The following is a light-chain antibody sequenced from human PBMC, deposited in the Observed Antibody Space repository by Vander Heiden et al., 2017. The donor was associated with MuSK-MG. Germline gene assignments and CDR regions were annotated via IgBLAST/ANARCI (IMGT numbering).Light chain of an antibody. CDR1: QSVSSY. J-gene: IGKJ2*01. Sequence: EIEFTQSPAPLSLSPGERATLSCRASQSVSSYLAWYQQKPGQAPRLLIYDASNRATGIPARFSGRGSGTDFTRSISILEPEDFAVYYCQQRSNWPPGYTCGQGTKLEIK. V-gene: IGKV3-11*01. CDR2: DAS. CDR3: QQRSNWPPGYT.